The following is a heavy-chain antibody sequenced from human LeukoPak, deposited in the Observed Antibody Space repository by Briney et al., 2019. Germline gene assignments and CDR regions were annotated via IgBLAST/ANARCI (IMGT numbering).Heavy chain of an antibody. CDR1: GGSISGHY. D-gene: IGHD3-3*01. Sequence: PSETLSLTCSVSGGSISGHYWSWIRQPPGKGLEWIGYIFSSGSTNYKPSLKSRVTISEDTSKNQFSLWLTSVTAADTAVYYCARVPTIFGVDMYYLDFWGQGNLVTVSS. CDR3: ARVPTIFGVDMYYLDF. J-gene: IGHJ4*02. V-gene: IGHV4-59*11. CDR2: IFSSGST.